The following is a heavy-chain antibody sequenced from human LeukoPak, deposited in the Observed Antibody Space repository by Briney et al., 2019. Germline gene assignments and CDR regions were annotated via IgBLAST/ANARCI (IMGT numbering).Heavy chain of an antibody. V-gene: IGHV4-61*02. Sequence: SETLSLTCTVSGGSTSSGAYYWTWIRQPAGRGLEWIGRIYTTGRTNYDPSLESRVTISADTSKNQFSLNLSSVTAADTAVYYCARGCYYDSSGYYSLTLDAYYFDYWGQGTLVTVSS. CDR2: IYTTGRT. CDR1: GGSTSSGAYY. J-gene: IGHJ4*02. D-gene: IGHD3-22*01. CDR3: ARGCYYDSSGYYSLTLDAYYFDY.